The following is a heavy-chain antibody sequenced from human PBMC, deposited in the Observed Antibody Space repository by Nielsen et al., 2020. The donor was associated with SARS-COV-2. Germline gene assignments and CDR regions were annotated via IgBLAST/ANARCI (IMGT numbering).Heavy chain of an antibody. V-gene: IGHV4-31*03. Sequence: SETLSLTCTVSGGSISSGGHYWSWIRQHPGKGLEWIGYIYYSGSTYYNPSLKSRVTISVDTPKNQFSLKLSSVTAADTAVYYCASGGYSYGYRYGMDVWGQGTTVTVSS. CDR2: IYYSGST. J-gene: IGHJ6*02. CDR1: GGSISSGGHY. CDR3: ASGGYSYGYRYGMDV. D-gene: IGHD5-18*01.